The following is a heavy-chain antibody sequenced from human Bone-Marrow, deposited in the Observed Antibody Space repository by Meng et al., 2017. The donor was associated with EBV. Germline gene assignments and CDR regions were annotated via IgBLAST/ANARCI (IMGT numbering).Heavy chain of an antibody. V-gene: IGHV1-69*01. D-gene: IGHD2-2*01. CDR1: GGTFSSYA. CDR3: ARVCSVPAAPETDNWFDP. CDR2: IIPIFGTA. J-gene: IGHJ5*02. Sequence: VEVVQAGAEVKKPGSSVKVSCKASGGTFSSYAISWVRQAPGQGLEWMGGIIPIFGTANYAQKFQGRVTITADESTSTAYMELSSLRSEDTAVYYCARVCSVPAAPETDNWFDPWGQGTLVTVSS.